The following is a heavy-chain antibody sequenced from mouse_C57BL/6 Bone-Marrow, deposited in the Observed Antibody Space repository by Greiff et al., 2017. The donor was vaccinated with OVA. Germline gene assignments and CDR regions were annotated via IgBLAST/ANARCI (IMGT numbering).Heavy chain of an antibody. CDR2: ISSGGSYT. J-gene: IGHJ2*01. CDR1: GFTFSSYG. CDR3: ARYGKGY. V-gene: IGHV5-6*01. Sequence: EVQLVESGGDLVKPGGSLKLSCAASGFTFSSYGMSWVRQTPDKRLEWVATISSGGSYTYYPDSVKGRFTISRDNATNTLYLQMSSLKSEDTYSYYGARYGKGYWGQGTTLTVSS. D-gene: IGHD2-10*02.